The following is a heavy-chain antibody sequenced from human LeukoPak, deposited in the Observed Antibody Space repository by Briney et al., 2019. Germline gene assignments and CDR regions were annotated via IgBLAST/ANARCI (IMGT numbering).Heavy chain of an antibody. V-gene: IGHV3-7*03. D-gene: IGHD2-15*01. J-gene: IGHJ4*02. CDR1: GFTLSSYW. CDR2: IKQDGSEK. CDR3: AASGGMGDY. Sequence: QPGGSLRLSCAASGFTLSSYWMSWVRQAPGKGLEWVANIKQDGSEKYYVDSVKGRFTTSRDNAKNSLSLQMNSLRAEDTAVYYCAASGGMGDYWGQGTLVTVSS.